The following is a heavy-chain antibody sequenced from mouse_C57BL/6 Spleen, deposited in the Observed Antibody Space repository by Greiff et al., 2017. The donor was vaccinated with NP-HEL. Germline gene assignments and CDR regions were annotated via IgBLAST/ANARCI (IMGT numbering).Heavy chain of an antibody. J-gene: IGHJ3*01. D-gene: IGHD1-1*01. CDR3: ASAFSSLFAY. CDR2: IDPSDSYT. V-gene: IGHV1-50*01. CDR1: GYTFTSYW. Sequence: VQLQQPGAELVKPGASVKLSCKASGYTFTSYWMQWVKQRPGQGLEWIGEIDPSDSYTNYNQKFKGKATLTVDTSSSTAYMQLSSLTSEDSAVYYCASAFSSLFAYWGQGTLVTVSA.